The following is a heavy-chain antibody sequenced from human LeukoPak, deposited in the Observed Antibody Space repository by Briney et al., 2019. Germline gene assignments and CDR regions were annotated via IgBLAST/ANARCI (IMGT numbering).Heavy chain of an antibody. J-gene: IGHJ4*02. Sequence: GGSLRLSCTASGFTFGTYWMSWVRQAPGQGLEWMGWISAYNGNTNYAQKLQGRVTMTTDTSTSTAYMEPRSLRSDDTAVYYCARARDSGSGITFSKGQKGRQSSYYFDYWGQGTLVTVSS. CDR2: ISAYNGNT. V-gene: IGHV1-18*01. D-gene: IGHD3-10*01. CDR3: ARARDSGSGITFSKGQKGRQSSYYFDY. CDR1: GFTFGTYW.